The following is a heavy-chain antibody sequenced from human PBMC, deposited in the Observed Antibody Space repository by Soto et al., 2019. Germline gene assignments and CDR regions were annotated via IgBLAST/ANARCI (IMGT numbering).Heavy chain of an antibody. CDR1: GGSLSGYY. Sequence: SETLSLTCAVYGGSLSGYYWSWIRQPPGKGLEWIGEINPSGSTNYNPSLKGRVTISVDTSKNQFSLKLSSVTAADTAVYYCARGPRMLTGALGYCSSTSCYVWYNWFDPWGQGTLVTVSS. V-gene: IGHV4-34*01. D-gene: IGHD2-2*01. J-gene: IGHJ5*02. CDR3: ARGPRMLTGALGYCSSTSCYVWYNWFDP. CDR2: INPSGST.